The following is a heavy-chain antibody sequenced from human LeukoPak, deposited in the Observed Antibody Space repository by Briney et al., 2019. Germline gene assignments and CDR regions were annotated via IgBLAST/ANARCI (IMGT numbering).Heavy chain of an antibody. V-gene: IGHV1-2*02. CDR3: ARDGGAAIWTREDY. CDR2: INPNSGGT. CDR1: GYTFTGYY. D-gene: IGHD2-2*01. J-gene: IGHJ4*02. Sequence: ASVKVSCKASGYTFTGYYMHWVRQAPGQGLEWMGWINPNSGGTNYAQKFQGRVTMTRGTSISTAYMELSRLRSDDTAVYYCARDGGAAIWTREDYWGQGTLVTVSS.